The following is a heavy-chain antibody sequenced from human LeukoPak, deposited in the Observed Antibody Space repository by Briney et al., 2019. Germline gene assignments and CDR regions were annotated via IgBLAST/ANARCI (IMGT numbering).Heavy chain of an antibody. V-gene: IGHV4-59*08. CDR1: GGFISSYY. CDR2: IYYSGST. CDR3: ARHPKAYCGGDCYSYAFDI. D-gene: IGHD2-21*02. Sequence: SETLSLTCTVSGGFISSYYWSWIRQPPGKGLEWIGYIYYSGSTNYNPSLKSRATISVDTSKNQFSLKLSSVTAADTAVYYCARHPKAYCGGDCYSYAFDIWGQGTMVTVSS. J-gene: IGHJ3*02.